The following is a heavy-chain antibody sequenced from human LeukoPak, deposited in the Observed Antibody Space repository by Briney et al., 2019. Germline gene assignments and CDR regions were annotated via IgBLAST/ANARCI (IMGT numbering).Heavy chain of an antibody. CDR2: TYYSGST. CDR1: GGSISSSGYY. Sequence: SETLSLTCTVSGGSISSSGYYWGWIRQPPGKGLEWIASTYYSGSTYYNPSLKSRVTISVDTSKNQLSPKLSSLTAADTAVYYCARHEYSGSYYGLSWFDPWGQGTLVTVSS. D-gene: IGHD1-26*01. CDR3: ARHEYSGSYYGLSWFDP. J-gene: IGHJ5*02. V-gene: IGHV4-39*01.